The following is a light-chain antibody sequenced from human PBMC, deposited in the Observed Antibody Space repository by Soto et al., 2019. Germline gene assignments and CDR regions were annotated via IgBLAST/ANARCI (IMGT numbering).Light chain of an antibody. CDR1: TSNIGRNT. J-gene: IGLJ2*01. Sequence: QSVLTQPPSASGTPGQRVTISCSGSTSNIGRNTVHWYQQLPGTAPKILIYSNYQRPSGVPARCSGSKSGTSASLAISGLQSEDEADYYCAAWDDSRNGVVFGGGNKLTVL. CDR3: AAWDDSRNGVV. CDR2: SNY. V-gene: IGLV1-44*01.